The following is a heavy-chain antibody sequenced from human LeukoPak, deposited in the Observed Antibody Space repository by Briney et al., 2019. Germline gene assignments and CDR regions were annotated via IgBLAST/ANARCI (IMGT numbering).Heavy chain of an antibody. CDR2: ISYDGSNK. J-gene: IGHJ6*02. CDR1: GFTFSSYG. CDR3: AKEPRNYYYYGMDV. V-gene: IGHV3-30*18. Sequence: GGSLRLSCAAPGFTFSSYGMHWVRQAPGKGLEWVAVISYDGSNKYYADSVKGRFTISRDNSKNALYLQMNSLRAEDTAVYYCAKEPRNYYYYGMDVWGQGTTVTVSS.